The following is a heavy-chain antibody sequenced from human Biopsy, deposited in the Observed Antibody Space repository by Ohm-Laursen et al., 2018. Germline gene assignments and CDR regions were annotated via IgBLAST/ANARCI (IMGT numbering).Heavy chain of an antibody. D-gene: IGHD3-9*01. J-gene: IGHJ1*01. CDR1: GGTFSKYG. Sequence: SSVKVSCKASGGTFSKYGISWVRQAPGQGLEWLGGNIPILGTGNYAQKFQDRVTVAADTSTSTATMELRSLRPDDTAVYYCATKLTGYFHHWGQGTLVIVSS. CDR3: ATKLTGYFHH. CDR2: NIPILGTG. V-gene: IGHV1-69*06.